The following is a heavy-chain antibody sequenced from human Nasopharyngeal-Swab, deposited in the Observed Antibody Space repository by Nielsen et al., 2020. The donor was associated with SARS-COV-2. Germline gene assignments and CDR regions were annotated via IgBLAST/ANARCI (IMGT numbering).Heavy chain of an antibody. J-gene: IGHJ4*02. CDR3: ARDGYSSSWYSGDY. CDR2: ISAYNGDT. V-gene: IGHV1-18*01. CDR1: GYTFTSYS. Sequence: ASVKVSCKASGYTFTSYSISWVRRAPGQGLEWIGWISAYNGDTNYAQKLQGRVTMTTDTSTSTAYMELRSLRSDDTAVYYCARDGYSSSWYSGDYWGQGALVTVSS. D-gene: IGHD6-13*01.